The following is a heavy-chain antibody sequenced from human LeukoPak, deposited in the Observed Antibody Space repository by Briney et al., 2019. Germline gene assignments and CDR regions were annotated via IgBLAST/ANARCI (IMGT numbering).Heavy chain of an antibody. CDR2: INPKTGGT. V-gene: IGHV1-2*02. J-gene: IGHJ4*02. Sequence: RWASVKVSCKASGYTFTGSYMHWVRQAPGQGLEWMGWINPKTGGTNYAQRFQGRVTMTRDTSIRTAYMELNSLRSDDTAVYYCARDGRLTIFVRGIITEGSPPKNWGQGTLVTVSS. CDR3: ARDGRLTIFVRGIITEGSPPKN. CDR1: GYTFTGSY. D-gene: IGHD3-10*01.